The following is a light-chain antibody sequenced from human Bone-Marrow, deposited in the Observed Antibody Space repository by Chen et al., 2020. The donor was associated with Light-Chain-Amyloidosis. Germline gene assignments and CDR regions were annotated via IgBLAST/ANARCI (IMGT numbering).Light chain of an antibody. V-gene: IGKV1-5*03. CDR2: KAS. CDR3: QQYNSYSTWT. Sequence: DIQMTQCPSTLSASIGDRVTITCRASQTVSNWVAWYQQRPGKAPKVLIYKASRLEWGVPSRFSGSGSGTEFTLTISSLQPDDFATYYCQQYNSYSTWTFGQGTKVDLK. J-gene: IGKJ1*01. CDR1: QTVSNW.